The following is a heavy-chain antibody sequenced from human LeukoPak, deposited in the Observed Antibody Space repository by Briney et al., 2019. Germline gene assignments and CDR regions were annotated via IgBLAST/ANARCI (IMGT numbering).Heavy chain of an antibody. D-gene: IGHD5-12*01. CDR2: ISSSGSTI. Sequence: GGSLRLSCAASGFTFSSYEMNWVRQAPGKGLEWVSYISSSGSTIYYADSVKGRFTISRDNAKNSLYLQMNSLRAEDTAVYYCATHQGGYSGYGYYYYYMDVWGKGTTVTVSS. V-gene: IGHV3-48*03. J-gene: IGHJ6*03. CDR3: ATHQGGYSGYGYYYYYMDV. CDR1: GFTFSSYE.